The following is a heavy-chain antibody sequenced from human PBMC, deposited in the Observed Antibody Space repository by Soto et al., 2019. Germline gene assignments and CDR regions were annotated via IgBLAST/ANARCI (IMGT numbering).Heavy chain of an antibody. CDR2: INPNSGGT. CDR3: ARDYRVNTSGYSHNFDY. V-gene: IGHV1-2*02. J-gene: IGHJ4*02. Sequence: SVKVSCKASGYTFTDYYIQWVRQAPGQGLEWMGWINPNSGGTDYAQKFQGRVTMTRDTSISTAYMELTGLTSDDTALYFCARDYRVNTSGYSHNFDYWGQGKPVTVFS. CDR1: GYTFTDYY. D-gene: IGHD3-9*01.